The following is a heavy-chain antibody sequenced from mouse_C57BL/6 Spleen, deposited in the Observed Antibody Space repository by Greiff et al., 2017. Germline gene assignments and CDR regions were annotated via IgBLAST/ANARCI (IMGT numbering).Heavy chain of an antibody. Sequence: EVQLVESGPELVKPGASVKISCKASGYSFTGYYMNWVKQSPEKSLEWIGEINPSTGGTTYNQKFKAKATLTVDKSSSTAYMQLKSLTSEDAAVYYCASVAATGAMDYWGQGTSVTVSS. V-gene: IGHV1-42*01. J-gene: IGHJ4*01. CDR1: GYSFTGYY. CDR2: INPSTGGT. CDR3: ASVAATGAMDY. D-gene: IGHD1-1*01.